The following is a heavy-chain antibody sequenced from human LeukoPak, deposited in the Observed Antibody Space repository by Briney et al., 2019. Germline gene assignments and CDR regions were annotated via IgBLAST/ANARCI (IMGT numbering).Heavy chain of an antibody. CDR2: INQDGSEK. Sequence: GGSLRLSCVASGFTFSTYWMSWVRQAPGKGLEWVANINQDGSEKNYMDSVKGRFTISRDNAKNSLYLQMNSLRAEDTAVYYCARLPSIVGAPNDYWGQGTLVTVSS. V-gene: IGHV3-7*01. CDR1: GFTFSTYW. CDR3: ARLPSIVGAPNDY. D-gene: IGHD1-26*01. J-gene: IGHJ4*02.